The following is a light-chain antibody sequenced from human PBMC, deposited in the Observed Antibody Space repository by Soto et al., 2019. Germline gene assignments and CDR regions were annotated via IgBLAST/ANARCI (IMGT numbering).Light chain of an antibody. Sequence: EIVLTQSPGTLSLSPGARATLSCRASQSVSSTYLAWYQQKPGQAPRLLIYGASSRATGIPDRFSGSGSGTDFTLTISRLQPEDFAVYYCHHYGRSPGTFGQGTKVDIK. J-gene: IGKJ1*01. CDR3: HHYGRSPGT. V-gene: IGKV3-20*01. CDR2: GAS. CDR1: QSVSSTY.